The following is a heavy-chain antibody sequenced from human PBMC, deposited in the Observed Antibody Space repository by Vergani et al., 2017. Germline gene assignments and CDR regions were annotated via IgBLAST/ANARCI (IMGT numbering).Heavy chain of an antibody. J-gene: IGHJ4*02. CDR3: ARDLRRYYYESSGYNVDY. Sequence: QVQLVQSGAEVKKPGASVKVSCKASGYTFTGYYMHWARQAPGQGLEWMGWINPNSGGTNDAQKFQGRVTMTRDTSISTAYMALSRLRSDDTAVYYCARDLRRYYYESSGYNVDYWGQGTLVTVSS. D-gene: IGHD3-22*01. CDR1: GYTFTGYY. V-gene: IGHV1-2*02. CDR2: INPNSGGT.